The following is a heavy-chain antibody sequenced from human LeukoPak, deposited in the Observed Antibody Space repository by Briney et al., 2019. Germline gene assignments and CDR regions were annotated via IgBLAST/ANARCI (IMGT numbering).Heavy chain of an antibody. J-gene: IGHJ4*02. CDR1: GGSIRSYY. V-gene: IGHV4-4*07. Sequence: SETLSLTCSVSGGSIRSYYWSWIRRPAGKGLEWIGRIYTSGSTKYNASLKSRVTISVDTSKNQFSLKLSSVTAADTAVYYCARGRFGRVPAAMWGAGTCFDYWGQGTLVTVSS. D-gene: IGHD2-2*01. CDR2: IYTSGST. CDR3: ARGRFGRVPAAMWGAGTCFDY.